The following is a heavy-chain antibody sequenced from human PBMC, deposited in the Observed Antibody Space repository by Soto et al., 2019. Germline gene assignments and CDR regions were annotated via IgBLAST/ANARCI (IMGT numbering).Heavy chain of an antibody. CDR3: ARESRHCSGGSCYPDAFDI. CDR2: ISSSSSYI. J-gene: IGHJ3*02. V-gene: IGHV3-21*01. D-gene: IGHD2-15*01. Sequence: GGSLRLSCAASGFTFSSYSMNWVRQATGKGLEWVSSISSSSSYIYYADSVKGRFTISRDNAKNSLYLQMNSLRAEDTAVYYCARESRHCSGGSCYPDAFDIWGQGTMVTVSS. CDR1: GFTFSSYS.